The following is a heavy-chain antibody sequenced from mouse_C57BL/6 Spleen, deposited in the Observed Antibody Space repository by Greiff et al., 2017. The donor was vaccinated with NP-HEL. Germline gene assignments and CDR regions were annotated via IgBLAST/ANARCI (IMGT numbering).Heavy chain of an antibody. V-gene: IGHV1-82*01. Sequence: VQLQQSGPELVKPGASVKISCKASGYAFSSSWMNWVKQRPGKGLEWIGRIYPGDGDTNYNGKFKGKATLTADKSSNTAYMQLSSLTSEDSAVYFCASGIYYDYDDGFAYWGQGTLVTVSA. D-gene: IGHD2-4*01. CDR2: IYPGDGDT. CDR1: GYAFSSSW. J-gene: IGHJ3*01. CDR3: ASGIYYDYDDGFAY.